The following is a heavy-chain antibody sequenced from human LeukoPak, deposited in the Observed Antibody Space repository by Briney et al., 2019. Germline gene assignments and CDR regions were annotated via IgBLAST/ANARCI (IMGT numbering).Heavy chain of an antibody. CDR1: GGFIRSYY. CDR2: IHSSGGT. V-gene: IGHV4-4*07. CDR3: ASGFSGQDCSGGSCQDY. J-gene: IGHJ4*02. Sequence: SSATLSLTCTVSGGFIRSYYWSWIRQPAGKGLEWLGRIHSSGGTNYNPSLKTRVTMSVDTSKNQFSLKLSSVTAADTAVYYCASGFSGQDCSGGSCQDYWGQGTLVTVSS. D-gene: IGHD2-15*01.